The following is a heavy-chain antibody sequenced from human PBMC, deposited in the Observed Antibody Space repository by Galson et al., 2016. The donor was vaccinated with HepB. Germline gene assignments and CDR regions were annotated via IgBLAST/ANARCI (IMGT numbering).Heavy chain of an antibody. CDR1: GFTFSSHA. CDR3: ARVRTPNYYVSGNYYYYYAMDV. Sequence: SLRLSCAASGFTFSSHAMHWVRQAPGKGLEWVAVITYDGSNTYYAEAVKGRFTISRDNSKNTLYLQMNSLRAEDTAVYYCARVRTPNYYVSGNYYYYYAMDVWGQGTTVTVSS. V-gene: IGHV3-30-3*01. D-gene: IGHD3-10*01. J-gene: IGHJ6*02. CDR2: ITYDGSNT.